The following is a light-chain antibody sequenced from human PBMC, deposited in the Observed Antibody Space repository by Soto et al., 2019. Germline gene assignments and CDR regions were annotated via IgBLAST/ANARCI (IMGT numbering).Light chain of an antibody. V-gene: IGKV1-5*03. CDR2: KAS. J-gene: IGKJ2*01. Sequence: DIQMTQSPSTLSASVGDRVTITCRASQSISSWLAWYQQKPGKAPKLLIYKASSLESGVPSRFSGSGSGTEFPLTISILQPDYFSTYYCQQDNSYYTFGQGTKLEIK. CDR1: QSISSW. CDR3: QQDNSYYT.